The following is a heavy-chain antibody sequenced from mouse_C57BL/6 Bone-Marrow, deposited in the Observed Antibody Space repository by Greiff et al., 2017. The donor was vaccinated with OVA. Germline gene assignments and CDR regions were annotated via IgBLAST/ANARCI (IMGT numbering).Heavy chain of an antibody. CDR1: GYAFSSSW. CDR3: ARYYYGSSLFDY. Sequence: QVQLQQSGPELVKPGASVKISCKASGYAFSSSWMNWVKQRPGKGLEWIGRIYPGDGDTNYNGKFKGKATLTADKSSSTAYMQLSILTSEDSAVYFCARYYYGSSLFDYWGQGTTLTVSS. J-gene: IGHJ2*01. V-gene: IGHV1-82*01. CDR2: IYPGDGDT. D-gene: IGHD1-1*01.